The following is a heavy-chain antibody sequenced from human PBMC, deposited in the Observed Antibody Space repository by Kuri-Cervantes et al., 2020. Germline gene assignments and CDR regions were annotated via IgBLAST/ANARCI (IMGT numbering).Heavy chain of an antibody. D-gene: IGHD6-13*01. V-gene: IGHV4-34*01. CDR2: INHSGST. J-gene: IGHJ5*02. CDR1: GGSFGGYY. Sequence: WETLSLTVSAYGGSFGGYYCSWFRQPPGKGLGWMGEINHSGSTNYKPSLKSRVTISVDTSKNQFSLKLSSVTAADTTVYYCARQQPQLRLYNWFDPWGQGTLVTVSS. CDR3: ARQQPQLRLYNWFDP.